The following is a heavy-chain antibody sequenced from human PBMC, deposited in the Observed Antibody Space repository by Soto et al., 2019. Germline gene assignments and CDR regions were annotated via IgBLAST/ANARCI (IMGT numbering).Heavy chain of an antibody. J-gene: IGHJ4*02. CDR3: AKDSLQYSSSWYQEENPDY. Sequence: QVQLVESGGGAVQPGRSLRLSCAASGFTFSSYGMHWVRQAPGKGLEWVAVISYDGSNKYYADSVKGRFTISRDNSKNTLYLQMNSLRAEDTAVYYCAKDSLQYSSSWYQEENPDYWGQGTLVTVSS. V-gene: IGHV3-30*18. CDR2: ISYDGSNK. D-gene: IGHD6-13*01. CDR1: GFTFSSYG.